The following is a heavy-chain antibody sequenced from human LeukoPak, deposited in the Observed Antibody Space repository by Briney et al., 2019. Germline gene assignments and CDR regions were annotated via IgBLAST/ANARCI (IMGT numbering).Heavy chain of an antibody. D-gene: IGHD3-16*01. CDR2: IRTSAASAYNT. V-gene: IGHV3-48*02. CDR3: ARDQRFAFDY. CDR1: GFTFTDYP. J-gene: IGHJ4*02. Sequence: CGSLRLSCAASGFTFTDYPMNWVRQAPGRGLEWVANIRTSAASAYNTNYADSVQGRVIISRDDAKKTLYLHINGLRDDDTAVYYCARDQRFAFDYWGQGILVTVSS.